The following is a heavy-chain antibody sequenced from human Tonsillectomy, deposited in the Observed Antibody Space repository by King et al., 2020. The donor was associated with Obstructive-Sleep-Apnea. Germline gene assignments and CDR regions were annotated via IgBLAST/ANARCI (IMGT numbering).Heavy chain of an antibody. V-gene: IGHV4-31*03. Sequence: QLQESGPGLVKPSQTLSLTCTVSGGSISSGGYFWSWIRQHPGKGLEGIGYIYYTGSTYYNPSLKSRVTISVDTSKNQFSLKLSSVTAADTAVYYCAMGKVCSSTSCYGVDDWGQGTLVTVSS. J-gene: IGHJ4*02. CDR2: IYYTGST. CDR1: GGSISSGGYF. D-gene: IGHD2-2*01. CDR3: AMGKVCSSTSCYGVDD.